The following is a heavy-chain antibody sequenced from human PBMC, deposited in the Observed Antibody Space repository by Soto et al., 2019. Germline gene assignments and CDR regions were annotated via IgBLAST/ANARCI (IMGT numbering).Heavy chain of an antibody. CDR3: ARDPRGISGRTFGY. Sequence: EVQLVESGGGLVQPGGSLRLSCAASAFTYSNYWMSWVRQAPGKGLEWVANINQDGSQKWYVDSVKGRFTISRDNAKKSLYLQMNGLRVEDTAVYYCARDPRGISGRTFGYWGQGTLVTVSS. V-gene: IGHV3-7*01. D-gene: IGHD1-20*01. CDR2: INQDGSQK. CDR1: AFTYSNYW. J-gene: IGHJ4*02.